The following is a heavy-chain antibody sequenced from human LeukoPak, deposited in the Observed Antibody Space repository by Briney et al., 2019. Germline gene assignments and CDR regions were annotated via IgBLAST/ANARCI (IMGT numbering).Heavy chain of an antibody. CDR3: ARLEDIVVVPAALDWFDP. J-gene: IGHJ5*02. Sequence: PSETLSLTCAVPGYSISSGYYWGWIRQPPGKGLEWIGSIYYSGSTYYNPSLKSRVTISVDTSKNQFSLKLSSVTAADTAVYYCARLEDIVVVPAALDWFDPWGQGTLVTVSS. CDR1: GYSISSGYY. D-gene: IGHD2-2*01. CDR2: IYYSGST. V-gene: IGHV4-38-2*01.